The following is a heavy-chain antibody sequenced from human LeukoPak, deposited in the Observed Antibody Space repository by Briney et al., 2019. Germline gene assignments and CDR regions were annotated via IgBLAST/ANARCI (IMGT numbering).Heavy chain of an antibody. Sequence: GASVKVSFKASGYTFTSYGISWVRQAPGQGLEWMGWISAYNGNTNYAQKLQGRVTMTTDTSTSTAYMELRSLRSDDTAVYYCARDRWVYSSFVHYYYYYYMDVWGKGTTVTVSS. J-gene: IGHJ6*03. D-gene: IGHD6-6*01. CDR3: ARDRWVYSSFVHYYYYYYMDV. V-gene: IGHV1-18*01. CDR1: GYTFTSYG. CDR2: ISAYNGNT.